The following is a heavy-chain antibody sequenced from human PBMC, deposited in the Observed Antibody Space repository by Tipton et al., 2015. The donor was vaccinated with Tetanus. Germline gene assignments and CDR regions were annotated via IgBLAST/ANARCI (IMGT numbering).Heavy chain of an antibody. CDR2: ISGSRLTP. V-gene: IGHV3-23*01. J-gene: IGHJ6*04. CDR1: GFTFNNYA. Sequence: SLRLSCIASGFTFNNYAMHWVRQAPGNGLEWVAAISGSRLTPYYADSVKGRFTISRDNSKNTLSLQLNSLRADDTAIYYCAKEALGVLNLWGNGTTVIVSS. CDR3: AKEALGVLNL. D-gene: IGHD1-14*01.